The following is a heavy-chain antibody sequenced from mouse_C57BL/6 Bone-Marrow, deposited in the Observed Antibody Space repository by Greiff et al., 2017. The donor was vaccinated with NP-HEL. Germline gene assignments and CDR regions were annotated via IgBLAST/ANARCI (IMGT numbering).Heavy chain of an antibody. Sequence: EVQLVESGGGLVKPGGSLKLSCAASGFTFSDYGMHWVRQAPEKGLEWVAYISSGSRTIYYADTVKGRFTISRHNAQNTLFRQRTSLRSEHTAMYYCARQGVYYDYDPDYYAMDYWGKGTSVTVSS. V-gene: IGHV5-17*01. D-gene: IGHD2-4*01. J-gene: IGHJ4*01. CDR1: GFTFSDYG. CDR3: ARQGVYYDYDPDYYAMDY. CDR2: ISSGSRTI.